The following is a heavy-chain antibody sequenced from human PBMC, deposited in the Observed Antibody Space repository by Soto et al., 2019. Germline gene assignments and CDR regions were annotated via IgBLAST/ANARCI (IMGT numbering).Heavy chain of an antibody. CDR1: GGSISSYY. J-gene: IGHJ6*03. Sequence: SETLSLTCTVSGGSISSYYWSWIRQPPGKGLEWIGYIYYSGSTNYNPSLKSRVTISVDTSKNQFSLKLSSVTAADTAVYYCAREYNWNDNYYYYYMDVWGKGTTVTVSS. CDR2: IYYSGST. D-gene: IGHD1-1*01. CDR3: AREYNWNDNYYYYYMDV. V-gene: IGHV4-59*01.